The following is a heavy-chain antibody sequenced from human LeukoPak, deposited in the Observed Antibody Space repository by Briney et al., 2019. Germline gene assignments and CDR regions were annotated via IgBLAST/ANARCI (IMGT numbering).Heavy chain of an antibody. V-gene: IGHV1-18*04. CDR1: GYTFTSYG. CDR3: ARDLWFRESKGPVDY. CDR2: ISAYNGNT. D-gene: IGHD3-10*01. J-gene: IGHJ4*02. Sequence: ASVKVSCKASGYTFTSYGISWVRQAPGQGLEWMGWISAYNGNTNYAQKLQGRATMTTDTSTSTAYMELRSLRSDDTAVYYCARDLWFRESKGPVDYWGQGTLVTVSS.